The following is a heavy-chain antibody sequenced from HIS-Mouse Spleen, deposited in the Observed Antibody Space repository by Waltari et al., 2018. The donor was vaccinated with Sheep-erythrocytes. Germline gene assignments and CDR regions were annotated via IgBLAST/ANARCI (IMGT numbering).Heavy chain of an antibody. CDR1: GYTFTSYD. CDR2: MDPNRGTT. V-gene: IGHV1-8*01. D-gene: IGHD6-6*01. CDR3: ARGFWVYSSSSGFDY. Sequence: QVQLVQSGAEVKKPGASVKVSCKASGYTFTSYDINWVRQATGKGLEWLGWMDPNRGTTGYAQKFQGRVTMTRNTSISTAYMELSSLRSEDTAVYYCARGFWVYSSSSGFDYWGQGTLVTVSS. J-gene: IGHJ4*02.